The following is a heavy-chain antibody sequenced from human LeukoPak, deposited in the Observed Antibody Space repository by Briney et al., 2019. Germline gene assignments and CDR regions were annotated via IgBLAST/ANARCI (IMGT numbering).Heavy chain of an antibody. D-gene: IGHD3-22*01. CDR2: IYYSGST. CDR1: GGSISSYY. CDR3: ARRQYYYDSSDYTYGMDV. Sequence: SETLSLTCTVSGGSISSYYWSWIRQPPGKGLEWIGYIYYSGSTNYNPSLKSRVTISVDTSKNQFSLKLSSVTAADTAVYYCARRQYYYDSSDYTYGMDVWGQGTTVTVSS. J-gene: IGHJ6*02. V-gene: IGHV4-59*01.